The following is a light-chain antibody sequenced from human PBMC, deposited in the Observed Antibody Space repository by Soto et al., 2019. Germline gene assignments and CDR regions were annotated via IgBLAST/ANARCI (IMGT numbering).Light chain of an antibody. Sequence: EIVMTQSPATLSVSPGERVTLSCRASQSVYSNLAWYQQNPGQAPRLLIHGSFTVATGIPARFSGSVSVTEFALTISSLRSEDFAVGYCQQFEQWPLTLGGGTKVEIK. V-gene: IGKV3-15*01. CDR2: GSF. CDR1: QSVYSN. CDR3: QQFEQWPLT. J-gene: IGKJ4*01.